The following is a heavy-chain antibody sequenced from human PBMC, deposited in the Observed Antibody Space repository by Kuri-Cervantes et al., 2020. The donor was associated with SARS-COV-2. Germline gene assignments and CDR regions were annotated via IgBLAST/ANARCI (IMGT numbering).Heavy chain of an antibody. J-gene: IGHJ6*03. Sequence: GSLRLSCTVSGGSISSYYWSWIRQPAGKGLEWIGRIYTSGSTNYNPSLKSRVTMSVDTSKNQFSLKLSSVTAADTAVHYCARGREGVVPATILGLGYFLYFSMDVWGKGTTVTVSS. CDR1: GGSISSYY. CDR3: ARGREGVVPATILGLGYFLYFSMDV. V-gene: IGHV4-4*07. CDR2: IYTSGST. D-gene: IGHD2-2*01.